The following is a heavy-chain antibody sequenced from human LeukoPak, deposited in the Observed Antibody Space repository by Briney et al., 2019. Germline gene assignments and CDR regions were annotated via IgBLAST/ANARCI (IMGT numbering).Heavy chain of an antibody. D-gene: IGHD3-22*01. CDR3: ARKNSFYDSSAYDY. J-gene: IGHJ4*02. CDR1: GYTFTGYY. Sequence: ASVKVSCKASGYTFTGYYMHWVRQAPGQGLEWMGWINPNSGGTNYAQKFQGRVTMTRDTSISTAYMDLSSLRSDDTAVYYCARKNSFYDSSAYDYWGQGTLVTVSP. V-gene: IGHV1-2*02. CDR2: INPNSGGT.